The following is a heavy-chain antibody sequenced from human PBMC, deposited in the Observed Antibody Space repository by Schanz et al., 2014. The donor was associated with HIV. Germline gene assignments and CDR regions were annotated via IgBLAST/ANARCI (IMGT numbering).Heavy chain of an antibody. CDR1: GLTFSSYG. V-gene: IGHV3-30*03. Sequence: QVQLVESGGGVVQPGRSLRLSCAGSGLTFSSYGMHWVRQAPGKGLEWVAVISYDGSNKYYADSVKGRFTVSRDNSKNTLYLQMNSLRAEDTAVYYCARGLPADYWGQGTLVTVSS. CDR2: ISYDGSNK. CDR3: ARGLPADY. J-gene: IGHJ4*02. D-gene: IGHD5-18*01.